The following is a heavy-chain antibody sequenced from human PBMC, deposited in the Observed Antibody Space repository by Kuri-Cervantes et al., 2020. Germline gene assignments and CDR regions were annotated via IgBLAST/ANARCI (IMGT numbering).Heavy chain of an antibody. V-gene: IGHV1-69*06. Sequence: SVKVSCKASGGTFSSYAISWVRQAPGQGLEWMGGIIPIFGTANYAQKFQGRVTITADKSTSTAYMELSSLRSEDTAVYYCARDENSSGRQTNWFDPWGQGTLVTVSS. J-gene: IGHJ5*02. CDR2: IIPIFGTA. CDR3: ARDENSSGRQTNWFDP. CDR1: GGTFSSYA. D-gene: IGHD6-19*01.